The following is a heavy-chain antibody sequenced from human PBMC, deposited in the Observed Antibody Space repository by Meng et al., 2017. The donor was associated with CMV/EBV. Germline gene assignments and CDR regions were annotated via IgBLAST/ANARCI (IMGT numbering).Heavy chain of an antibody. J-gene: IGHJ5*02. Sequence: GGSLRLSCAASGFTFSSYTMNWVRQAPGKGLEWVSSISRSSSYKYYADSVKGRFTISRDNAKNSLYLQMNSLRAEDTAVYYCARDRDQHQLLGFDPWGQGTLVTVSS. V-gene: IGHV3-21*01. CDR1: GFTFSSYT. D-gene: IGHD2-2*01. CDR3: ARDRDQHQLLGFDP. CDR2: ISRSSSYK.